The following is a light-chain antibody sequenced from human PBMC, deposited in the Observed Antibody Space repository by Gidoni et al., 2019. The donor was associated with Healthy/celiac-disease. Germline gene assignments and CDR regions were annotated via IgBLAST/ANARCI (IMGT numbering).Light chain of an antibody. CDR2: AAS. V-gene: IGKV3-20*01. Sequence: EIVLTQFPGTLSLSPGERATLSCRASQSVSSSYLAWYQQKPGQAPRLLIYAASSRATGIPDRFSGSGSGTDFTLTISRLEPEDFAVYYCQQYGSSPGWTFGQGTKVEIK. J-gene: IGKJ1*01. CDR3: QQYGSSPGWT. CDR1: QSVSSSY.